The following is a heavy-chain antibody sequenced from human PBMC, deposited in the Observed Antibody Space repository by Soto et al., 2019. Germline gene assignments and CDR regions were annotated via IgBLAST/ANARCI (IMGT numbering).Heavy chain of an antibody. Sequence: PGGSLRLSCAASGFTFRNYGMHWVRQAPGKGLEGVAVISYDGSNKYYADSVKGRFTISRDNSNNMLYLQMSSLRAEDTAVYYCAKAGGKVSTPFDPWGQGTLVTVSS. CDR2: ISYDGSNK. D-gene: IGHD2-8*01. J-gene: IGHJ5*02. V-gene: IGHV3-30*18. CDR3: AKAGGKVSTPFDP. CDR1: GFTFRNYG.